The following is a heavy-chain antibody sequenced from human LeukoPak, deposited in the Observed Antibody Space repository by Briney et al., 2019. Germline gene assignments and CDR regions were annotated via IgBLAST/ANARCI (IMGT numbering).Heavy chain of an antibody. V-gene: IGHV3-23*01. CDR3: AKDFAYYDILTGYYNDPDY. CDR1: RFTFSNYA. Sequence: GGSLRLSCAASRFTFSNYAMTWVRQAPGKGLEWVSAISGSGGSTYYADSVKGRFTISRDNSKNTLYLQMNSLRAEDTAVYYCAKDFAYYDILTGYYNDPDYWGQGTLVTVSS. D-gene: IGHD3-9*01. CDR2: ISGSGGST. J-gene: IGHJ4*02.